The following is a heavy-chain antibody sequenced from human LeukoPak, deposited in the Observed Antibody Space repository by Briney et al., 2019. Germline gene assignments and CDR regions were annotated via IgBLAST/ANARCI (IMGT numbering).Heavy chain of an antibody. D-gene: IGHD3-22*01. CDR3: TTRGENGYLVY. CDR1: GFTFSNVW. CDR2: IKSKTSGATT. Sequence: GGSLRLSCVASGFTFSNVWMYWVRQAPGKGLEGVGRIKSKTSGATTDYAAPVKGRFTISRDDSKNTLYLEMNSLKAEDTAVYYCTTRGENGYLVYWGQGTLVTVSS. V-gene: IGHV3-15*05. J-gene: IGHJ4*02.